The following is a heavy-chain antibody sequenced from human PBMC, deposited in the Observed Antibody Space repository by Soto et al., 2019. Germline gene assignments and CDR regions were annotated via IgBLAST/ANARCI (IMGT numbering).Heavy chain of an antibody. CDR3: ARTKERFCSGGTCYGRAFDI. CDR1: GFTFSSYG. Sequence: QVQLVESGGGVVQPGRSLRLSCAASGFTFSSYGMHWVRQAPGEGLEWVAVISYDGSNKYYADSVKGRFTLSRDNSKNTLYLQLNSLRADDTAVYYCARTKERFCSGGTCYGRAFDIWGQGTMVTVSS. D-gene: IGHD2-15*01. V-gene: IGHV3-30*03. J-gene: IGHJ3*02. CDR2: ISYDGSNK.